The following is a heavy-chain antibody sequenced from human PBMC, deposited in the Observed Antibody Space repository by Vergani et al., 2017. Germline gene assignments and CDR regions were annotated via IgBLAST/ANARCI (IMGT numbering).Heavy chain of an antibody. CDR2: IYYSGST. V-gene: IGHV4-59*01. CDR1: GGPISSYY. D-gene: IGHD2-2*01. CDR3: ARGGYQLPDLNY. J-gene: IGHJ4*02. Sequence: QVQLQESGPGLVKPSETLSLICTVSGGPISSYYWSWIRQPPGKGLEWIGYIYYSGSTNYNPSLKSRVTISVDTSKNQFSLELSSVTAADTAVYYCARGGYQLPDLNYWGQGTLVTVSS.